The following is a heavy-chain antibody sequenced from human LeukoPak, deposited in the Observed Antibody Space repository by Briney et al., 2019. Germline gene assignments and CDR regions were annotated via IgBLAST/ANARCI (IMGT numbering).Heavy chain of an antibody. D-gene: IGHD3-10*01. V-gene: IGHV1-3*04. CDR1: GYTFTKYA. CDR3: ARDRPTYYGSGSYYKGHDY. CDR2: INTGNGDR. Sequence: ASVKVSCKASGYTFTKYAIHWVRQAPGQRLEWMGWINTGNGDRKYSQKFQGRVTFSRDTSASIAFMELSSLRSEDTASFYCARDRPTYYGSGSYYKGHDYWGQGTLVTVSS. J-gene: IGHJ4*02.